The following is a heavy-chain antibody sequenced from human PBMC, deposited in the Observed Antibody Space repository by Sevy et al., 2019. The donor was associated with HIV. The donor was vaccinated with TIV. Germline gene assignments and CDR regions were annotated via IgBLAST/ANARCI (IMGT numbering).Heavy chain of an antibody. CDR2: MKEDGSEK. D-gene: IGHD1-26*01. CDR1: GFTFSVYW. Sequence: GGSLRLSCAASGFTFSVYWMNWVRQAPGKGLEWVATMKEDGSEKYYVDSVKGRFTISRDNVRNTLYLQMESLRAEDAGVYYCARGIGKSGAFWGQGTLVTVSS. V-gene: IGHV3-7*01. CDR3: ARGIGKSGAF. J-gene: IGHJ4*02.